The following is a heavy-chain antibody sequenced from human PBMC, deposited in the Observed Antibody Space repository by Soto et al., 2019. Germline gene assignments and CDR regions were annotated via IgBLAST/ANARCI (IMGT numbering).Heavy chain of an antibody. CDR1: GFTFSDYY. V-gene: IGHV3-11*05. Sequence: PAGSLRLSCAPSGFTFSDYYMSCIRPAPGKGLECVSYISSSRTYTNYADSVKCRFTISRDNAKNSLYLQMNSLRVEYTAVFYCARALEFYDILSGYYPILGYWGQGT. CDR3: ARALEFYDILSGYYPILGY. J-gene: IGHJ4*02. CDR2: ISSSRTYT. D-gene: IGHD3-9*01.